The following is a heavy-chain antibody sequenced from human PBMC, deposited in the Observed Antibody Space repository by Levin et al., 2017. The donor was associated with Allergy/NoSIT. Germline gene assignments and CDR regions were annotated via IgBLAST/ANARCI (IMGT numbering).Heavy chain of an antibody. CDR1: GFTFDDYA. D-gene: IGHD3-16*01. CDR3: AKDKTRGGVTTFGGFDY. CDR2: ISWNSGSI. J-gene: IGHJ4*02. Sequence: GGSLRLSCAASGFTFDDYAMHWVRQAPGKGLEWVSGISWNSGSIGYADSVKGRFTISRDNAKNSLYLQMNSLRAEDTALYYCAKDKTRGGVTTFGGFDYWGQGTLVTVSS. V-gene: IGHV3-9*01.